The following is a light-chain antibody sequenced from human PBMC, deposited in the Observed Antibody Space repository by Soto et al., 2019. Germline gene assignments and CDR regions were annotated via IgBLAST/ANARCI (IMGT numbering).Light chain of an antibody. CDR2: DAS. Sequence: EVVLTQSPATLSLSPGERATLSCRASQSVSSYLAWYQQKPGQAPRLLIYDASNRATGSPARFSGSGSGTDFTLTISSLEPEDSAVYYCRQRPSWTFGQGTKVEIK. CDR1: QSVSSY. V-gene: IGKV3-11*01. CDR3: RQRPSWT. J-gene: IGKJ1*01.